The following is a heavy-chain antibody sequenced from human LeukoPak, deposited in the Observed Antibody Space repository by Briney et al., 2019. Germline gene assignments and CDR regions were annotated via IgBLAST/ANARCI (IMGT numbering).Heavy chain of an antibody. CDR1: GFTFSSYW. J-gene: IGHJ4*02. CDR3: ARDLEVATGPDY. V-gene: IGHV3-74*01. Sequence: PGGSLRLSCAASGFTFSSYWMHWVRQVPGKGLVWVSRINRDGSSTNYADSVKGRFTISRDNAKNTLYLQMSSLRAEDTAVYFCARDLEVATGPDYWGQGTLVTVSS. CDR2: INRDGSST. D-gene: IGHD5-12*01.